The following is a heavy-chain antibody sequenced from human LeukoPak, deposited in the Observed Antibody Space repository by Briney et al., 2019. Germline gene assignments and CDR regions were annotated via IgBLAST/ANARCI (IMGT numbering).Heavy chain of an antibody. J-gene: IGHJ3*02. CDR3: ASGYYSNHDAFDI. V-gene: IGHV1-2*02. D-gene: IGHD3-22*01. Sequence: ASVKVSCKASGYTFTGYNMHWVRQAPGQGLEWMGWINPNSGGTNYAQKFQGRVTMTRDTSITTAYMELSSLTSDDTAVYYCASGYYSNHDAFDIWGQGTMVTVSS. CDR1: GYTFTGYN. CDR2: INPNSGGT.